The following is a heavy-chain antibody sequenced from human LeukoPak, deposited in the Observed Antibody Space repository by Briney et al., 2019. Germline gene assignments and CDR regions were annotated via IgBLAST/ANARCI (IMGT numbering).Heavy chain of an antibody. CDR3: ARPRDSGWSKTWDY. CDR1: GFTFVSYW. V-gene: IGHV3-7*03. CDR2: IKQDGSEK. Sequence: GGSLGLSCAGSGFTFVSYWMTWVRQAPGKGLEWVANIKQDGSEKYYVDSVKGRFTISRDNAQNSLYLQMNSLRAEDTAVYYCARPRDSGWSKTWDYWGQGTLVTVSS. J-gene: IGHJ4*02. D-gene: IGHD6-13*01.